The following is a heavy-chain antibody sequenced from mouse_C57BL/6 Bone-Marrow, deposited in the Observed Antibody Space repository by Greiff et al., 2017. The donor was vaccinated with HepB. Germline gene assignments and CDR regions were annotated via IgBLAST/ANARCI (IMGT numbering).Heavy chain of an antibody. V-gene: IGHV1-80*01. CDR1: GYAFSSYW. Sequence: VQLQQSGAELVKPGASVKISCKASGYAFSSYWMNWVKQRPGKGLEWIGQIYPGDGDTNYNGKFKGKAKLTAVTSASTAYMELSSLTNEDSAVYYCTNYYGSSYDWYFDVWGTGTTVTVSS. CDR2: IYPGDGDT. D-gene: IGHD1-1*01. CDR3: TNYYGSSYDWYFDV. J-gene: IGHJ1*03.